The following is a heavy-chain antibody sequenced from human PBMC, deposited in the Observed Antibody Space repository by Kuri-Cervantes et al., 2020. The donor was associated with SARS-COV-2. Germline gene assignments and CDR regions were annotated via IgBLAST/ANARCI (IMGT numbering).Heavy chain of an antibody. J-gene: IGHJ6*03. Sequence: GESLKISCAASGFTFSNDRMSWVRQAPGKGLEWVAVIPNDGSNKYYADSVKGRFTISRDNSKKTLYLQMNSLRAEDTAVYYGARGDSGTKHSPGDARDYYYYMDVWGKGTMVTVSS. V-gene: IGHV3-30*03. CDR3: ARGDSGTKHSPGDARDYYYYMDV. CDR1: GFTFSNDR. CDR2: IPNDGSNK. D-gene: IGHD3-16*01.